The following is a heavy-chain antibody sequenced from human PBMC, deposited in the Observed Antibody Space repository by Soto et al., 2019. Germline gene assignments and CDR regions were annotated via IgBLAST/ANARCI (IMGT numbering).Heavy chain of an antibody. CDR3: ASRVLRSNGRCHPFDF. CDR2: ISMSGSYK. J-gene: IGHJ4*02. D-gene: IGHD2-8*01. CDR1: DFSLSGSY. V-gene: IGHV3-11*06. Sequence: GGSLRLSCVGSDFSLSGSYMSWVRQAPGKGLEWLSFISMSGSYKTYAASVEGRFTISRDNVQNILYLQMDSLRAEDTALYYCASRVLRSNGRCHPFDFWGQGTQVTVSS.